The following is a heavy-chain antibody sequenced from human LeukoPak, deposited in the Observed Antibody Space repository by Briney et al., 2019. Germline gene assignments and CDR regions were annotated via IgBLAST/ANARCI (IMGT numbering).Heavy chain of an antibody. CDR1: GGSIRSSGYF. CDR2: IYYGGTT. J-gene: IGHJ4*02. Sequence: SETLSLTCSVSGGSIRSSGYFWGWIRQPPGKALEWIGSIYYGGTTYYNPSLKSRVTTSVDTSKEQFSLKRSSVTAADTAFYYCARQRDYYDSSGQSDFDSWGQGALVTVSS. V-gene: IGHV4-39*01. D-gene: IGHD3-22*01. CDR3: ARQRDYYDSSGQSDFDS.